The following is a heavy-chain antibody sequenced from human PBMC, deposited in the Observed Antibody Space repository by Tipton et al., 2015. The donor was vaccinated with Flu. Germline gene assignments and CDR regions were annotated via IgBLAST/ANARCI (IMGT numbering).Heavy chain of an antibody. V-gene: IGHV4-38-2*01. CDR1: GDSIGYPYF. D-gene: IGHD3-10*02. CDR2: IHRSGST. Sequence: LSLTCSVSGDSIGYPYFWGWIRQPPGKGLEWIGNIHRSGSTYHNPSLKSRLTISVDTSKNQFSLKLSSVTAADTAVYYCARHTGDSVRGIIDYWGQGTLVTVSS. CDR3: ARHTGDSVRGIIDY. J-gene: IGHJ4*02.